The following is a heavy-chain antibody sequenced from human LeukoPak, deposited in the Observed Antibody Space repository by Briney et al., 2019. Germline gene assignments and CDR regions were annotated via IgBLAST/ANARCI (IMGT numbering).Heavy chain of an antibody. CDR1: GFSFSSYD. J-gene: IGHJ4*02. CDR2: ISYDGSNK. CDR3: ARDGNDFWSGYPTFDY. V-gene: IGHV3-30-3*01. Sequence: PWGSLCLSCAASGFSFSSYDMRWFRQPPGKGLEWVAVISYDGSNKYYAASVKSRFTISGDNSKNTLYLQMNSLTAEDTAVYYCARDGNDFWSGYPTFDYWGQGTLVTVSS. D-gene: IGHD3-3*01.